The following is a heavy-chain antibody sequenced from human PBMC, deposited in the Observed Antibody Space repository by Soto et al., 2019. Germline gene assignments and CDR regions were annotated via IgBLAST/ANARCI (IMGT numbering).Heavy chain of an antibody. CDR2: VRDSGANT. Sequence: GGSLRLSCEASGFTFSTYAMTWVRRAPGKGLEWVSSVRDSGANTYYADSVKGRFTISRDNSKNTVFLHMNSLRGNDTASYYCARSRRTYGDYYDLWGQGTVVTVSS. CDR3: ARSRRTYGDYYDL. V-gene: IGHV3-23*01. J-gene: IGHJ4*02. CDR1: GFTFSTYA. D-gene: IGHD4-17*01.